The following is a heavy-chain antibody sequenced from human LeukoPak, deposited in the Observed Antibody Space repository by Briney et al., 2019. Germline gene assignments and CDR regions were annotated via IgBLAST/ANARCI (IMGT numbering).Heavy chain of an antibody. Sequence: SETLSLTCTVSGGSISSSSYYWGWIRQPPGKGLEWIGSIYYSGSTYYNPSLKSRVTISVDTSKNQFSLKLSSVTAVDTAVYYCASVGYCTNGVCSAGSVYFDYWGQGTLVTVSS. V-gene: IGHV4-39*01. D-gene: IGHD2-8*01. CDR2: IYYSGST. J-gene: IGHJ4*02. CDR1: GGSISSSSYY. CDR3: ASVGYCTNGVCSAGSVYFDY.